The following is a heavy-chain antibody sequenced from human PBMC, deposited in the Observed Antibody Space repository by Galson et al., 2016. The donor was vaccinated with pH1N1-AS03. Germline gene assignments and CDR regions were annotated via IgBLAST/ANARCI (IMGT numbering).Heavy chain of an antibody. V-gene: IGHV3-30*02. J-gene: IGHJ5*02. CDR1: GFLFSKYG. CDR2: MRHDGSK. CDR3: ARDGDIGAGTNWARNWFDP. Sequence: SLRLSCAASGFLFSKYGIHWVRQAPDKGLEWVTFMRHDGSKYYAKSVKGRFTLSSDNSKTTLFLQINSLRPEDTAIYYCARDGDIGAGTNWARNWFDPWGQGTLVTVSS. D-gene: IGHD1-1*01.